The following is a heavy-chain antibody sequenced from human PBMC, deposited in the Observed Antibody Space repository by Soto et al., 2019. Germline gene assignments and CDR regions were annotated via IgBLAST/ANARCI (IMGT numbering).Heavy chain of an antibody. J-gene: IGHJ4*02. Sequence: ASVKVSCKASGGTFSSYAISWVRQAPGQGLEWMGGIIPILGIANYAQKFQGRVTITADKSTSTAYMELSSLRSEDTAVYYCARTTGVIITYYFDYWGQGTLVTVSS. CDR1: GGTFSSYA. D-gene: IGHD3-10*01. CDR3: ARTTGVIITYYFDY. V-gene: IGHV1-69*10. CDR2: IIPILGIA.